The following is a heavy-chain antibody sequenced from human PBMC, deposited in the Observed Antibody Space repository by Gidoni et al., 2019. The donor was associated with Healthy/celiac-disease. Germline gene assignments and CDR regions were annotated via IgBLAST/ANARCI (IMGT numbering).Heavy chain of an antibody. CDR2: ISSSSSTI. J-gene: IGHJ4*02. Sequence: ELQLVESGGGLVQPGGSMRLSCEASGFTFSSYSMTWVRQAPGKGLEWVSYISSSSSTIYYADSVKGRFTISRDNAKNSLYLQMNSLRAEDTAVYYCAREPYYSSGWYPILYYFDYWGQGTLVTVSS. CDR1: GFTFSSYS. D-gene: IGHD6-19*01. CDR3: AREPYYSSGWYPILYYFDY. V-gene: IGHV3-48*01.